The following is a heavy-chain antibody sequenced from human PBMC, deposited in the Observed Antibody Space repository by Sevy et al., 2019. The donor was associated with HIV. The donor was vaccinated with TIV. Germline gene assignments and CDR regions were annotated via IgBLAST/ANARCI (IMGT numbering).Heavy chain of an antibody. CDR3: ARVACSISSCPKGDAFDI. D-gene: IGHD2-2*01. V-gene: IGHV3-11*06. CDR1: GFTFSDYY. J-gene: IGHJ3*02. CDR2: ISGSSSYT. Sequence: GGSLRLSCAASGFTFSDYYINWIRQAPGKGLEWVSYISGSSSYTNYAESVKGRFTISRDNAKNSLYLQMNSLRAEDTAVYYCARVACSISSCPKGDAFDIWGQGTMVTVSS.